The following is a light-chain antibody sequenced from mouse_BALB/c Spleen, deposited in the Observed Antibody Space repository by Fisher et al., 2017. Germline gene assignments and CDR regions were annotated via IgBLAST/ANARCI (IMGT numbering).Light chain of an antibody. Sequence: DIVMTQTPATLSVTPGDSVSLSCRASQSISNNLHWYQQKSHESPRLLIKYASQSISGIPSRFTGSGSGTDFTLKISRVEAEDLGVYYCWQGTHFPQTFGGGTKLEIK. J-gene: IGKJ1*01. CDR2: YAS. V-gene: IGKV5-43*01. CDR3: WQGTHFPQT. CDR1: QSISNN.